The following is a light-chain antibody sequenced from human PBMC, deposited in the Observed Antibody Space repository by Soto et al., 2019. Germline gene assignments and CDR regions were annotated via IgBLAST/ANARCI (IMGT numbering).Light chain of an antibody. J-gene: IGKJ1*01. CDR1: QSISSW. V-gene: IGKV1-5*03. CDR2: KAS. CDR3: QQYNSYPWT. Sequence: DIQMTQSPSTLSASVGDRVTITCRASQSISSWLAWYQQKPGKAPKLLIYKASSLESRVPSRFSGSGSGTEFTLTISSLQPDDFATYYFQQYNSYPWTFGQGTKV.